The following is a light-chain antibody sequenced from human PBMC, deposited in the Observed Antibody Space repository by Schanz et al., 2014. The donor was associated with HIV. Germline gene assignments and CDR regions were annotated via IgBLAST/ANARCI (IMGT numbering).Light chain of an antibody. CDR2: GAS. J-gene: IGKJ1*01. Sequence: ETVLTQSPGSLSLSPGERATLSCRASQSLGGSQLAWYQHKPGQAPRLLIYGASNRATGIPDRFSGSGSGTDFTLTISSLEPEDFAVYYCQQYNNWPRTFGQGTKVEIK. V-gene: IGKV3-20*01. CDR1: QSLGGSQ. CDR3: QQYNNWPRT.